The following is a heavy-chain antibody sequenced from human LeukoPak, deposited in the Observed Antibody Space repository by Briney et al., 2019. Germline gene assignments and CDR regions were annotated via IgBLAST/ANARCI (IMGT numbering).Heavy chain of an antibody. CDR2: IRSKAYGGTT. D-gene: IGHD2-2*01. Sequence: GSLRLSCTASGFTFGDYAMSWVRQAPGKGLEWVGFIRSKAYGGTTEYAASVKGRFTISRDDSKSIAYLQMNSLKTEDTAVYYCTRVSSGVVVVPEYYFDYWGQGTLVTVSS. CDR1: GFTFGDYA. CDR3: TRVSSGVVVVPEYYFDY. V-gene: IGHV3-49*04. J-gene: IGHJ4*02.